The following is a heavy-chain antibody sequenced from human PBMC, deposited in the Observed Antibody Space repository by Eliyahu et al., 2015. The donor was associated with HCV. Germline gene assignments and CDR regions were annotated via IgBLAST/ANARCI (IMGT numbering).Heavy chain of an antibody. CDR2: IRKKINNYST. CDR1: GFTFSXHS. D-gene: IGHD7-27*01. CDR3: VRAHGDLFRTAYGDF. V-gene: IGHV3-72*01. Sequence: EVQLVESGGGLVQPGGSLRLSCAASGFTFSXHSMDWVRQAPGKGLEWVGRIRKKINNYSTEYAAPVRGRFTISRDDSENSLYLQMNSLQIEDTAVYYCVRAHGDLFRTAYGDFWGQGTLVTVSS. J-gene: IGHJ4*02.